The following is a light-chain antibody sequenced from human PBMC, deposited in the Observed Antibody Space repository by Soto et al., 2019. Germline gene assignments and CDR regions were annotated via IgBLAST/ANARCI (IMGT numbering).Light chain of an antibody. CDR3: QHYNNWPPWT. J-gene: IGKJ1*01. Sequence: EIVMTQSPATLSVFPGERATLSCRASQSVSSNLAWYQQKPGQAPRLLIYRASTRATGIPARFSGSGSGTEFTLTISSLQSEDFAVYYCQHYNNWPPWTFGQGTKFEIK. CDR2: RAS. CDR1: QSVSSN. V-gene: IGKV3-15*01.